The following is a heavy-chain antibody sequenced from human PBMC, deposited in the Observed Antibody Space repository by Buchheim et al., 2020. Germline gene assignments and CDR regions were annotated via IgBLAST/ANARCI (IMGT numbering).Heavy chain of an antibody. D-gene: IGHD6-6*01. V-gene: IGHV3-7*01. CDR1: GFTFSNYW. Sequence: EVQLVESGGGLIQPGGSLRLSCSASGFTFSNYWMSWVRQAPGEGLEWVANIRQDGSEKYHVDSVKGRFIISRDNDFNSLYLQMKSLRAEDTAVYYCARGSGVRRSYSDLPPSSYFDYWGQGSL. J-gene: IGHJ4*02. CDR3: ARGSGVRRSYSDLPPSSYFDY. CDR2: IRQDGSEK.